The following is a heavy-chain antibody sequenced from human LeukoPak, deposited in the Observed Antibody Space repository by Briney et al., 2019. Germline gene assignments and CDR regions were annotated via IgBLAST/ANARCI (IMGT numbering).Heavy chain of an antibody. CDR2: ISYDGSNK. CDR1: GFTFSSYG. D-gene: IGHD5-18*01. J-gene: IGHJ4*02. CDR3: AKDKLQLFYFDY. V-gene: IGHV3-30*18. Sequence: GWSLRLSCAASGFTFSSYGMHWVRQAPGKGLEWVAVISYDGSNKYYADSVKGRFTISRDNSKNTLYLQMNSLRAEDTAVYYCAKDKLQLFYFDYWGQGTLVTVSS.